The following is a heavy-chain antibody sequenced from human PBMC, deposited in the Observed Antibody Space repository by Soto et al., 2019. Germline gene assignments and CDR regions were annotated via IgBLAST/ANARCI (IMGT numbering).Heavy chain of an antibody. CDR3: ARGSTTEKVDS. Sequence: LPSAVSAGFPSPGGNLWSCIRLSPEKGLEWIGHIHNSGSPYNNPSLRSRVTIPADTSMNQFSLALTSVTAADTAIYYCARGSTTEKVDSWGQG. J-gene: IGHJ4*02. CDR2: IHNSGSP. CDR1: AGFPSPGGNL. V-gene: IGHV4-30-4*01.